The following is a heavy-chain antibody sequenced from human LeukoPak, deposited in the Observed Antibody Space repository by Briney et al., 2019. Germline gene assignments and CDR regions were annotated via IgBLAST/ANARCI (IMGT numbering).Heavy chain of an antibody. CDR3: AKDSQPHYYDSSGYYYYFDY. V-gene: IGHV3-23*01. CDR1: GFTFDDYA. D-gene: IGHD3-22*01. J-gene: IGHJ4*02. CDR2: ISGSGGST. Sequence: GGSLRLSCAASGFTFDDYAMHWVRQAPGKGLEWVSAISGSGGSTYYADSVKGRFTISRDNSKNTLYLQMNSLRAEDTAVYYCAKDSQPHYYDSSGYYYYFDYWGQGTLVTVSS.